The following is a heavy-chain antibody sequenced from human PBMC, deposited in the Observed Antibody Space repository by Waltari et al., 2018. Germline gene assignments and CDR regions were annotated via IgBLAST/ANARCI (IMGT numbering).Heavy chain of an antibody. CDR2: MNPNSGNT. J-gene: IGHJ4*02. CDR1: GSPFPSCA. V-gene: IGHV1-8*01. D-gene: IGHD3-22*01. Sequence: QVQLVQSGAEVKKPGASVTVSCKASGSPFPSCAINWARPAHGQGLEWMGWMNPNSGNTGYAQKFQGRVTMTRNTSISTAYMELSSLRSEDTAVYYCAREYYDSSGYYSGFDYWGQGTLVTVSS. CDR3: AREYYDSSGYYSGFDY.